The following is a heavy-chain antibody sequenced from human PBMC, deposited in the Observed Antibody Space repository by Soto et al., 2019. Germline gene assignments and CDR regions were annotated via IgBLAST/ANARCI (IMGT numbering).Heavy chain of an antibody. Sequence: SQTLSLTCAISGDSVSSNSAAWNWIRQSPSTGLEWLGRTYYRSNWSNDYAVSVKSRITINPDTSRNQFSLPLYSVTAEDTAVYYCAGVSWFRGMDVWGQGAPDTVSS. CDR3: AGVSWFRGMDV. J-gene: IGHJ6*01. CDR1: GDSVSSNSAA. D-gene: IGHD3-10*01. V-gene: IGHV6-1*01. CDR2: TYYRSNWSN.